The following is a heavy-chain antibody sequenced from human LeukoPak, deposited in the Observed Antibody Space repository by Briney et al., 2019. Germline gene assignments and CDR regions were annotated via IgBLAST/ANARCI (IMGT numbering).Heavy chain of an antibody. V-gene: IGHV4-59*08. CDR1: GGSISSYY. J-gene: IGHJ6*02. Sequence: SETLSLTCTVSGGSISSYYWSWIRQPPGKGLEWIGYIYYSGSTNYNPSLKSRVTISVDTSKNQFSLKLSSVTAADTAVYYCARLRAYDSSGYHLNFYYYYGMDVWGQGTTVTVSS. D-gene: IGHD3-22*01. CDR2: IYYSGST. CDR3: ARLRAYDSSGYHLNFYYYYGMDV.